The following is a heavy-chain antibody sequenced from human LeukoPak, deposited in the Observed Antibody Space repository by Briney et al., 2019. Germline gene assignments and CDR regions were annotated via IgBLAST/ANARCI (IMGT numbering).Heavy chain of an antibody. CDR1: GFTFSSYG. D-gene: IGHD3-10*01. CDR3: AKGRALLWSYYGMDV. J-gene: IGHJ6*02. CDR2: ISYDGSNK. Sequence: PGGSLRLSCAASGFTFSSYGMHWVRQAPGKGLEWVAVISYDGSNKYYADSVKGRFTISRDNSKNTLYLQMNSLRAEDTAVCYCAKGRALLWSYYGMDVWGQGTTVTVSS. V-gene: IGHV3-30*18.